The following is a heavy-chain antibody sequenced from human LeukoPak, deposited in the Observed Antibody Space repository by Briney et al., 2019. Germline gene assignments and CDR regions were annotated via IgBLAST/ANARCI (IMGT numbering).Heavy chain of an antibody. V-gene: IGHV4-38-2*02. CDR3: ARGVSGNWFDP. D-gene: IGHD3-10*01. J-gene: IGHJ5*02. Sequence: PSETLSLTXTVSGYSISSGYYWGWIRQPPGKGLEWIGSIYHSGSTYYNPSLKSRVTISVDTSKNQFSLKLSSVTAADTAVYYCARGVSGNWFDPWGQGTLVTVSS. CDR1: GYSISSGYY. CDR2: IYHSGST.